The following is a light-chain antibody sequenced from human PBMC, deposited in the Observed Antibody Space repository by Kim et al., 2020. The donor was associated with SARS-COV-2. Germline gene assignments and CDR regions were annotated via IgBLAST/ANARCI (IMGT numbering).Light chain of an antibody. Sequence: LSPGERATLSSRASQSVSSYLAWYQQKPGQAPRLLIYDASNRATGIPARFSGSGSGTDFTLTISSLEPEDFAVYYCQQRSNWPLTFGGGTKVDIK. J-gene: IGKJ4*01. CDR3: QQRSNWPLT. CDR2: DAS. CDR1: QSVSSY. V-gene: IGKV3-11*01.